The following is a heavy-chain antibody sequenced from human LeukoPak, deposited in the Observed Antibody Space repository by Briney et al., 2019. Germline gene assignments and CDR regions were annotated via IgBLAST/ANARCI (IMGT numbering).Heavy chain of an antibody. Sequence: SETLSLTCAVYGGSFSGYYWSWIRQPPGKGLEWIGEINHSGSTNYNPSLKSRVTISVDTSKNQFSLKLSSVTAGDTAVYYCARGRPARLHSGSYHDYWGQGTLVTVSS. D-gene: IGHD1-26*01. V-gene: IGHV4-34*01. J-gene: IGHJ4*02. CDR1: GGSFSGYY. CDR3: ARGRPARLHSGSYHDY. CDR2: INHSGST.